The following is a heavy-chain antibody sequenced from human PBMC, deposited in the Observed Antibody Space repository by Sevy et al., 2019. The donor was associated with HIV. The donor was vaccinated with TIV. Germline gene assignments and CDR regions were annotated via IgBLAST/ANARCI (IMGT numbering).Heavy chain of an antibody. CDR3: ARAEYSSSWYAVYYFDY. V-gene: IGHV1-18*01. CDR2: ISAYNGNT. Sequence: ASVKDSCKASGYTFTSYGISWVRQAPGQGLEWMGWISAYNGNTNYAQKLQGRVTMTTDTSTSTAYMELRSLRSDDTAVYYCARAEYSSSWYAVYYFDYWGQGTLVTVSS. J-gene: IGHJ4*02. D-gene: IGHD6-13*01. CDR1: GYTFTSYG.